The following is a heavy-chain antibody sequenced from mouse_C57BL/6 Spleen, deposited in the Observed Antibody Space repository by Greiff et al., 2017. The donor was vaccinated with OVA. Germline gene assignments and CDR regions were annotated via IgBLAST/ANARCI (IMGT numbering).Heavy chain of an antibody. CDR1: GYTFTSYW. Sequence: QVQLQQPGAELVKPGASVKLSCKASGYTFTSYWMHWVKQRPGQGLEWIGMIHPNSGSTNYNEKFKSKATLTVDKSSSTAYMQLSSLTSEDSAVYYCARGGYYQLNAMDYWGQGTSVTVSS. CDR2: IHPNSGST. D-gene: IGHD2-3*01. J-gene: IGHJ4*01. V-gene: IGHV1-64*01. CDR3: ARGGYYQLNAMDY.